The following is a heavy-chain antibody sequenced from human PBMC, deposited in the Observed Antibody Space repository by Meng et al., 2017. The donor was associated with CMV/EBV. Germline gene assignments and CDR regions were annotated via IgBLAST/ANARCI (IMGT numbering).Heavy chain of an antibody. CDR3: ARDWYCSSTSCLYYYYYYGMDV. V-gene: IGHV3-30-3*01. CDR1: GFTFSNYA. D-gene: IGHD2-2*01. CDR2: ISYDGSNK. J-gene: IGHJ6*02. Sequence: GESLKISCAASGFTFSNYAIHWVRQAPGKGLEWVAVISYDGSNKYYTDSVRGRFTISRDNSKNTVYLQMNSLRAEDTAVYYCARDWYCSSTSCLYYYYYYGMDVWGQRTTVTVSS.